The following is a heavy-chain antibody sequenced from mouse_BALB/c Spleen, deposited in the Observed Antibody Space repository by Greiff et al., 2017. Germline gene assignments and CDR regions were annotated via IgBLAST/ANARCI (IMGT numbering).Heavy chain of an antibody. D-gene: IGHD2-4*01. Sequence: VKLMESGPGLVAPSQSLSITCTVSGFSLTGYGVNWVRQPPGKGLVWLGMIWGDGSTDYNSALKSRLSISKDTSKSQVFLKMNSLQTDDTARYYCARGATMITTEYYVDYGGQGTTLTVAA. CDR1: GFSLTGYG. CDR2: IWGDGST. J-gene: IGHJ2*01. V-gene: IGHV2-6-7*01. CDR3: ARGATMITTEYYVDY.